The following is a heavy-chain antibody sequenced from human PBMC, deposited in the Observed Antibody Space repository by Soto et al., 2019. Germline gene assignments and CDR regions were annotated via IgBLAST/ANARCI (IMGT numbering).Heavy chain of an antibody. D-gene: IGHD2-2*01. Sequence: EVQLLESGGGLVQPGGSLRLSCAASGFTFSSYAMSWVRQAPGKGLEWVSAISGSGGSTYYADSVKGRFTISRDNSKNRLDLQMNSLRAEDTAVYYCAKGGYCSSTSCYAYYYYYMDVWGKGTTVTVSS. CDR3: AKGGYCSSTSCYAYYYYYMDV. CDR2: ISGSGGST. J-gene: IGHJ6*03. V-gene: IGHV3-23*01. CDR1: GFTFSSYA.